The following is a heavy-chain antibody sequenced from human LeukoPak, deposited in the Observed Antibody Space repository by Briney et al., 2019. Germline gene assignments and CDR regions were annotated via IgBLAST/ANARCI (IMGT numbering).Heavy chain of an antibody. J-gene: IGHJ4*02. CDR3: VKDFGQTTAAIAY. V-gene: IGHV3-9*01. CDR1: GFPFDDYA. CDR2: IRWSTDSV. Sequence: VRSLRLSCAASGFPFDDYAMHWVRQAPGKGLEWVSGIRWSTDSVGYADSVRGRFTISRDKAKNSLYLQMNSLRTEDTALYYCVKDFGQTTAAIAYWGQGTLVTVSS. D-gene: IGHD2-2*01.